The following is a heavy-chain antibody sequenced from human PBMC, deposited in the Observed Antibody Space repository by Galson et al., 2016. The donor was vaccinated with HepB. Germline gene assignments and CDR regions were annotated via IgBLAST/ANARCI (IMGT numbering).Heavy chain of an antibody. D-gene: IGHD1-26*01. CDR1: GFTFSNYG. CDR3: VQGSTAPAV. CDR2: ISRSGDSR. J-gene: IGHJ6*04. Sequence: SLRLSCAASGFTFSNYGMTWVRQAPGKGLEVVSSISRSGDSRDYADPVKGRFTISRDNSKNTLSLQMNSLRAEDTAVYHCVQGSTAPAVWGKGTTVIVSS. V-gene: IGHV3-23*01.